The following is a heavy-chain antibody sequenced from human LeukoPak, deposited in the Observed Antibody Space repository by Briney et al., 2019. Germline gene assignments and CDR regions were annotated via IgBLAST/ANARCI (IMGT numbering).Heavy chain of an antibody. CDR1: GFTFSSYW. Sequence: GGSLRLSCAASGFTFSSYWMSWVRQAPGKGLEWVANIKQDGSEKYYVDSVKGRFTTSRDNAKNSLYLQMNSLRAEDTAVYYCARPKVVVKYYFDYWGQGTLVTVSS. V-gene: IGHV3-7*01. CDR2: IKQDGSEK. CDR3: ARPKVVVKYYFDY. J-gene: IGHJ4*02. D-gene: IGHD3-22*01.